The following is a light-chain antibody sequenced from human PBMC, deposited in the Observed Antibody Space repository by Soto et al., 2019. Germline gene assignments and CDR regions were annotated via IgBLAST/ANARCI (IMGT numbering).Light chain of an antibody. CDR3: QQRSDWPLT. CDR2: DAS. J-gene: IGKJ4*01. CDR1: QSVSSY. Sequence: EIVLTQSPATLSLSPGERATLSCRASQSVSSYLAWYQQKPGQAPRLLVYDASTRATGIPARFSGSWSGTDFTLSISSLEPEDFAVYFCQQRSDWPLTLGGGTKVDIK. V-gene: IGKV3-11*01.